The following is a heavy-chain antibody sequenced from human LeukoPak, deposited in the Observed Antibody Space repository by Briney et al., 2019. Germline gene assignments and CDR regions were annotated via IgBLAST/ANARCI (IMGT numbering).Heavy chain of an antibody. CDR3: ARALYDSSGYYQGDFDY. V-gene: IGHV4-61*01. D-gene: IGHD3-22*01. CDR1: GGSVSSGSYY. Sequence: SETLSLTCTVSGGSVSSGSYYWSWIRQPPGKGLEWIGYIYYSGSTNYNPSLKSRFTISVDTSKNQFSLKLSSVTAADTAVYYCARALYDSSGYYQGDFDYWGQGTLVTVSS. CDR2: IYYSGST. J-gene: IGHJ4*02.